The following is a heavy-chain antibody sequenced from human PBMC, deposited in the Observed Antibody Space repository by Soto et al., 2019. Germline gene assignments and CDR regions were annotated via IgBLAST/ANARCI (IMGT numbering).Heavy chain of an antibody. CDR1: GESVSIRDDD. V-gene: IGHV4-39*01. CDR3: VGGYSWVGFDY. J-gene: IGHJ4*02. Sequence: HSESLSLASTISGESVSIRDDDWGWIQHTRGKGLEYIGISDSRGTASYDPSLESRVTISTDKSKNKFSLKLTSVTAKDTAVYICVGGYSWVGFDYWGQGTLVTVSS. CDR2: SDSRGTA. D-gene: IGHD3-22*01.